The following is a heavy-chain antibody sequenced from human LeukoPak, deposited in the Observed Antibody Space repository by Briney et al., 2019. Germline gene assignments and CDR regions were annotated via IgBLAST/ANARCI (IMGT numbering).Heavy chain of an antibody. CDR2: ISGSGGST. CDR3: AKDRSVAVAGDDAFDI. CDR1: GFTFTIFG. J-gene: IGHJ3*02. V-gene: IGHV3-23*01. Sequence: GGSLRLSCAASGFTFTIFGLSWVRQAPGKGLEWVSAISGSGGSTYYADSVKGRFTISRDNSKNTLYLQMNSLRAEDTAVYYCAKDRSVAVAGDDAFDIWGQGTMVPVSS. D-gene: IGHD6-19*01.